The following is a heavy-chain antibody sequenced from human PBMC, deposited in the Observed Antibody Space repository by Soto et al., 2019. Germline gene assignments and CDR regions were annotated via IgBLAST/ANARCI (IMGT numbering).Heavy chain of an antibody. J-gene: IGHJ1*01. V-gene: IGHV1-18*01. D-gene: IGHD6-13*01. Sequence: ASVKVSCKASGYTFTSYGISWVRQAPGQGLEWMGWISAYNGNTNYAQKLQGRVTMTTDTSTSTAYMELRSLRSDDTAVYYCARDAAAVSSFHDTFQHWGQGTLVTVSS. CDR1: GYTFTSYG. CDR3: ARDAAAVSSFHDTFQH. CDR2: ISAYNGNT.